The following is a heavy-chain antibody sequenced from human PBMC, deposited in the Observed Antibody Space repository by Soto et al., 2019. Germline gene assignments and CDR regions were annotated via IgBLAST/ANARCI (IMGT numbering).Heavy chain of an antibody. CDR3: ARGDLRIPYCGGDCYSYWFDP. D-gene: IGHD2-21*02. J-gene: IGHJ5*02. CDR2: IIPIFGTA. Sequence: SVKVSCKASGGTFSSYAISWVRQAPGQGLEWMGGIIPIFGTANYAQKFQGRVTITADESTSTAYMELSSLRSEDTAVYYCARGDLRIPYCGGDCYSYWFDPWGQGTLVTVSS. V-gene: IGHV1-69*13. CDR1: GGTFSSYA.